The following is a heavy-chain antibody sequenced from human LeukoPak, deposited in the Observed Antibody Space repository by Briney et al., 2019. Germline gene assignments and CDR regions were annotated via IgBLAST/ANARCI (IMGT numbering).Heavy chain of an antibody. Sequence: SETLSLTCTVSGGSISSGSYYWSWIRQPAGKGLEWIGRIYTSGSTNYNPSLKSRVPISVDTSKNQFSLKLSSVTAADPAMYYCVRESPNYDILTGRRTRLYDYWGQGTLVTVSS. CDR2: IYTSGST. V-gene: IGHV4-61*02. CDR3: VRESPNYDILTGRRTRLYDY. CDR1: GGSISSGSYY. D-gene: IGHD3-9*01. J-gene: IGHJ4*02.